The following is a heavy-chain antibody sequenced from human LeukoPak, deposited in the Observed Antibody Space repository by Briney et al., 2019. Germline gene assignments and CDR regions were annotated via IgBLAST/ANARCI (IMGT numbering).Heavy chain of an antibody. CDR2: IKLSGGST. Sequence: ASVKVSCKASGYTFTSYWMHWVRQAPGQGLEWMGIIKLSGGSTTYAQKFQGRVTMTRDTSTSTVYMELSSLRSEDTAVYYCAREATYYYDSSGSTHLLGDAFDIWGQGTMVTVSS. J-gene: IGHJ3*02. CDR1: GYTFTSYW. D-gene: IGHD3-22*01. V-gene: IGHV1-46*01. CDR3: AREATYYYDSSGSTHLLGDAFDI.